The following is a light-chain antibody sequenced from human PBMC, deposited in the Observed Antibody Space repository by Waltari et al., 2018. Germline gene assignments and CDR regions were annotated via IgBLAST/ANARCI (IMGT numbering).Light chain of an antibody. CDR1: SNDLGTYNL. CDR3: CSYAGSTTFLYV. CDR2: EGT. J-gene: IGLJ1*01. Sequence: QSALTQPASVSGSPGQSITISCTGSSNDLGTYNLASWSQQHPGNAPKLMIYEGTGRPSGVSNRFSGSKSGNTASLTISGLQAEDEADYYCCSYAGSTTFLYVFGTGTKVTVL. V-gene: IGLV2-23*01.